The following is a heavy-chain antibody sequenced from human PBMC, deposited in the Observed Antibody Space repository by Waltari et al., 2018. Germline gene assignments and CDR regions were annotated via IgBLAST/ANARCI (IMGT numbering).Heavy chain of an antibody. CDR2: IRDCGSEK. J-gene: IGHJ4*02. CDR1: GFTFNNYG. V-gene: IGHV3-30*02. Sequence: QVQLVETGGGVVQPGGSLRLSCAASGFTFNNYGMHWVRQAPGKGREWVAFIRDCGSEKKYADSIVGRFTVSRDNSKNTLYLQMSSLGAEDTAVYYCVKDLDYNWKDGYLDYWGQGTLVTVSS. CDR3: VKDLDYNWKDGYLDY. D-gene: IGHD1-20*01.